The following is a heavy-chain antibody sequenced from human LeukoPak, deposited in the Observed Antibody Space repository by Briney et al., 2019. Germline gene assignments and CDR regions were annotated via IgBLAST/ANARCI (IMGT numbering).Heavy chain of an antibody. J-gene: IGHJ4*02. V-gene: IGHV3-30*02. CDR2: IRYDGNNK. CDR3: VKDPVASAVAGTNYFEY. CDR1: GFAFSSYG. D-gene: IGHD6-19*01. Sequence: PGGSLRPSCAASGFAFSSYGIHWVRQAPGKGLEWVAFIRYDGNNKYYADSVKGRLTISRDNSKNTLYLQMNSLRAEDTAVYYCVKDPVASAVAGTNYFEYWGQGTLVTVSS.